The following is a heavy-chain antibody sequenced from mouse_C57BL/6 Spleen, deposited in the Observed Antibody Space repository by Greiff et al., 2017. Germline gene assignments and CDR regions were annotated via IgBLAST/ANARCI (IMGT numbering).Heavy chain of an antibody. J-gene: IGHJ3*01. CDR2: IYPGDGVT. V-gene: IGHV1-80*01. CDR1: GYAFSSYW. CDR3: ARKEDSSGPWFAY. D-gene: IGHD3-2*02. Sequence: QVQLQQSGAELVKPGASVKISCKASGYAFSSYWMNWVKQRPGKGLEWIGQIYPGDGVTNYNGKFKGKATLTADKSSSTAYMQLSSLTSEDSAVYFCARKEDSSGPWFAYWGKGTLVTVSA.